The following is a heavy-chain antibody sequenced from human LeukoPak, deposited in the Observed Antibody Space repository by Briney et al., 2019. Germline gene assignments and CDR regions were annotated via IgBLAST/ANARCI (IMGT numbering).Heavy chain of an antibody. D-gene: IGHD2-2*02. V-gene: IGHV3-48*01. CDR1: GFTFSSYS. J-gene: IGHJ6*02. Sequence: QTGGSLRLSCAASGFTFSSYSMNWVRQAPGKGLEWVSYISSSSSTIYYADSVKGRFTISRDNAKNSLYLQMNSLRAEDTAVYYCARDDIVVVPAAIRADEYYYYYGMDVWGQGTTVTVSS. CDR2: ISSSSSTI. CDR3: ARDDIVVVPAAIRADEYYYYYGMDV.